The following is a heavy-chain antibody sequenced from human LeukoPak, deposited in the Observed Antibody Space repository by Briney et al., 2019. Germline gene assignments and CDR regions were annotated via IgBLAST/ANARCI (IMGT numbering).Heavy chain of an antibody. CDR2: ISSNGGST. CDR1: GFTFSSYA. CDR3: ARGNGRCSGGSCYSGDYYYGMDV. D-gene: IGHD2-15*01. V-gene: IGHV3-64*01. J-gene: IGHJ6*02. Sequence: GGSLRLSCAASGFTFSSYAMHWVRQAPGKGLEYVSAISSNGGSTYYANSVKGRFTISRDNSKNTLYLQMGSLRAEDMAVYYCARGNGRCSGGSCYSGDYYYGMDVWGQGTTVTVSS.